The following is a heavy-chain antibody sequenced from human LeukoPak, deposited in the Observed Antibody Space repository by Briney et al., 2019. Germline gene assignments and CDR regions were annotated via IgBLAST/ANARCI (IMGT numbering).Heavy chain of an antibody. Sequence: GGSLRLSCAASGFTFSSYGMHWVRQAPGKGLEWVANIKQDGSEKYYVDSVKGRFTISRDNAKNSLYLQMNSLRAEDTAVYYCARDHRGWYFHDYWGQGTLVTVSS. D-gene: IGHD6-19*01. J-gene: IGHJ4*02. CDR2: IKQDGSEK. CDR3: ARDHRGWYFHDY. CDR1: GFTFSSYG. V-gene: IGHV3-7*01.